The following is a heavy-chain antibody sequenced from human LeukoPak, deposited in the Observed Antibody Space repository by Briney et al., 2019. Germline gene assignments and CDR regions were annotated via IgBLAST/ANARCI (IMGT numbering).Heavy chain of an antibody. Sequence: PGGSLRLSCAASGFTVSSNYMSWVRQAPGKGLEWVSVIYSGGSTYYADSVKGRFTISRDNSKNTLYLQMNSLRAEDTAVYYCVLAADVPVDAFDIWGQGTMVTVSS. CDR1: GFTVSSNY. CDR3: VLAADVPVDAFDI. V-gene: IGHV3-66*01. D-gene: IGHD6-13*01. J-gene: IGHJ3*02. CDR2: IYSGGST.